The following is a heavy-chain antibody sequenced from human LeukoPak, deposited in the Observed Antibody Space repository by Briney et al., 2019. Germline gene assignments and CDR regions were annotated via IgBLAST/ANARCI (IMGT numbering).Heavy chain of an antibody. CDR3: ARRQDSSGYYYVANWFDP. CDR2: IYPGDSDT. J-gene: IGHJ5*02. D-gene: IGHD3-22*01. Sequence: GESLKTSCKGSGYSFTSYWIGWVRQMPGKGLEWMGIIYPGDSDTRYSPSFQGQVTISADKSISTAYLQWSSLKASDTAMYYCARRQDSSGYYYVANWFDPWGQGTLVTVSS. V-gene: IGHV5-51*01. CDR1: GYSFTSYW.